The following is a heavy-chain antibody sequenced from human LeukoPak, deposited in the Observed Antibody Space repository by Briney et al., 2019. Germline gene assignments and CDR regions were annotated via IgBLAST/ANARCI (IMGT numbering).Heavy chain of an antibody. CDR2: ISYDGSNK. CDR3: ASLAPIVVVTAVRMDV. J-gene: IGHJ6*02. D-gene: IGHD2-21*02. Sequence: GGSLRLSCAASGFTFSSYAMHGVRQAPAKGLAWVAVISYDGSNKYYADSETGRLTICRDNSKNVQYLQMNGLGAEDTTVYYCASLAPIVVVTAVRMDVWGQGTTVTVSS. V-gene: IGHV3-30-3*01. CDR1: GFTFSSYA.